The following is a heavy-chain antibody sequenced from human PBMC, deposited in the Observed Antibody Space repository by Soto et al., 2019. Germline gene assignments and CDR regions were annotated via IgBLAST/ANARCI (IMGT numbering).Heavy chain of an antibody. Sequence: QVQLQESGPGLVKPSQTLSLTCTVSGGSISSGGYYWSWIRQHPGKGLEWIGYIYYSGSTYYNPSLKSRVTISVDTSKNQFSLKLRSVTAADTAVYYCARDHRTDIFDWLYDYWGQGTLVTVSS. J-gene: IGHJ4*02. CDR3: ARDHRTDIFDWLYDY. D-gene: IGHD3-9*01. V-gene: IGHV4-31*03. CDR2: IYYSGST. CDR1: GGSISSGGYY.